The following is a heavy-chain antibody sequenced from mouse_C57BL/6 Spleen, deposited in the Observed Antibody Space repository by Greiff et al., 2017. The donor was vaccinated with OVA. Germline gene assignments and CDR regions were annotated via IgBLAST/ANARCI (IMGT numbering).Heavy chain of an antibody. Sequence: DVMLVASGGGLVKPGGSLKLSCAASGFTFSDYGMHWVRQAPEKGLEWVAYISSGSSTIYYADTVKGRFTISRDNAKNTLFLQMTSLRSEDTAMYYCAGGSSPFYAMDYWGQGTSVTVSS. CDR2: ISSGSSTI. CDR3: AGGSSPFYAMDY. V-gene: IGHV5-17*01. J-gene: IGHJ4*01. CDR1: GFTFSDYG. D-gene: IGHD1-1*01.